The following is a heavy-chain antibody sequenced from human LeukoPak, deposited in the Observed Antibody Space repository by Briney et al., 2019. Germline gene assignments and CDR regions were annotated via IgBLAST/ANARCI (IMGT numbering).Heavy chain of an antibody. V-gene: IGHV3-30-3*01. CDR3: ARDLDRYCSSSSCHSADY. CDR1: GFTFSNYA. J-gene: IGHJ4*02. CDR2: ISYAGSNK. D-gene: IGHD2-2*01. Sequence: GGSLRLSCAASGFTFSNYAVYWVRQAPGKGLEWVALISYAGSNKYYADSVKGRFTISRDNPKNTLYLQMSSLRVEDTAVYYCARDLDRYCSSSSCHSADYWGQGTLVTVSS.